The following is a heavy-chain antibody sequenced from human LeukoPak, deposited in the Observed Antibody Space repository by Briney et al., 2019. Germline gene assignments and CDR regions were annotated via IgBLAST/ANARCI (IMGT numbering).Heavy chain of an antibody. D-gene: IGHD2-2*01. V-gene: IGHV1-69*13. CDR1: GGTFSSYA. CDR2: VIPIFGTA. Sequence: SVTVSCTASGGTFSSYAISWVRQAPGQGLEWMGGVIPIFGTANYAQKFQGRVTITADESTSTAYMELSSLRSEDTAVYYCARTDIVVVPAATPLYYYYSMDVWGQGTTVTVSS. J-gene: IGHJ6*02. CDR3: ARTDIVVVPAATPLYYYYSMDV.